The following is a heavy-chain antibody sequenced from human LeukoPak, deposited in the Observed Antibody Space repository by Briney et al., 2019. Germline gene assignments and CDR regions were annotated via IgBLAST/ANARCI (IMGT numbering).Heavy chain of an antibody. V-gene: IGHV4-59*08. CDR3: ARLYRVVNPFDP. Sequence: SSETLSLTCTVSGDSISSYSWSWIRQPPGRGLEWIGDINDSGSSNYNPSLKSRVTISIDTSKNQFSLRLSSVTAADTAVYYCARLYRVVNPFDPWGQGTLVTVSS. J-gene: IGHJ5*02. D-gene: IGHD3-22*01. CDR2: INDSGSS. CDR1: GDSISSYS.